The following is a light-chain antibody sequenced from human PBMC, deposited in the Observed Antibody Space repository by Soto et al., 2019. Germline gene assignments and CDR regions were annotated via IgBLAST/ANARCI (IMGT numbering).Light chain of an antibody. Sequence: IVLTQSPATLSLSPGERATLSCRASQSVNSYLTWFQQKPGQAPRLLIYNASNRATDIPVRFSGTGSGTDFTLTISSLEPEDFAVYYCQQRSKWPLTFGQGTRLEIK. CDR2: NAS. J-gene: IGKJ5*01. CDR1: QSVNSY. V-gene: IGKV3-11*01. CDR3: QQRSKWPLT.